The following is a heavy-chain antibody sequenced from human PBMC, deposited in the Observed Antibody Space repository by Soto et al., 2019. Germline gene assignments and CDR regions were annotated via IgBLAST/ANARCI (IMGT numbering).Heavy chain of an antibody. Sequence: GGSLRLSCAASGFTFDDYTMHWVRQAPGKGLEWVSLISWDGGSTYYADSVKGRFTISRDNSKNSLYLQMNSLRTEDTALYYCAKDIGGIFGVVIISYGMDVWGQGTTVTVSS. V-gene: IGHV3-43*01. D-gene: IGHD3-3*01. CDR1: GFTFDDYT. J-gene: IGHJ6*02. CDR3: AKDIGGIFGVVIISYGMDV. CDR2: ISWDGGST.